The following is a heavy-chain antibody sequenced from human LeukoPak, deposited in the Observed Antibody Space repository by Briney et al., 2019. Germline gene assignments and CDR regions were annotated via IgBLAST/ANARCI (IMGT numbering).Heavy chain of an antibody. Sequence: PGGSLRLSCAASGFTFSSYAMSWVRQAPGKGLEWVSYISSSSSYTNYADSVKGRFTISRDNAKNSLYLQMNSLRAEDTAVYYCARDTITMVRGVVYYYGMDVWGQGTTVTVSS. V-gene: IGHV3-21*05. J-gene: IGHJ6*02. CDR2: ISSSSSYT. CDR1: GFTFSSYA. D-gene: IGHD3-10*01. CDR3: ARDTITMVRGVVYYYGMDV.